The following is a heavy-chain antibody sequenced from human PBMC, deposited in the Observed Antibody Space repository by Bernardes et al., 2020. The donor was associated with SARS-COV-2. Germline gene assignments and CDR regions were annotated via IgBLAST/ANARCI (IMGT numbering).Heavy chain of an antibody. CDR3: ARGYTYGSRWNAFDL. CDR1: DESYSGYY. J-gene: IGHJ3*01. Sequence: SETLSLTCAMYDESYSGYYWSWIRQPPGKGLEWIGEIKHSGSTNYNPSLKSRVTISLDTSKSQFSLKLRSVTAADTAVYYCARGYTYGSRWNAFDLWGQGTMVTVSS. CDR2: IKHSGST. V-gene: IGHV4-34*01. D-gene: IGHD5-18*01.